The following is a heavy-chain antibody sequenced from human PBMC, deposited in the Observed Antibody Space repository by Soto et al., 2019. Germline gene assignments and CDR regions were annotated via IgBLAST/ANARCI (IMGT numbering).Heavy chain of an antibody. V-gene: IGHV3-23*01. Sequence: PGGSLRLSCAASGFTFNNYALNWVRQAPGKGLEWVSTISKSGDNTHYSESVKGRFTISRDNSKNTLYLQMNSLRPEDTAVYYCVKVSTFYDILTGYYSTNFFDPWGQGTLVTAPQ. D-gene: IGHD3-9*01. J-gene: IGHJ5*02. CDR2: ISKSGDNT. CDR3: VKVSTFYDILTGYYSTNFFDP. CDR1: GFTFNNYA.